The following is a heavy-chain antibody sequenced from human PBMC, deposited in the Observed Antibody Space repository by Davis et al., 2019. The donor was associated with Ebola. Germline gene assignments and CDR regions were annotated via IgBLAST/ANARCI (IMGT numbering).Heavy chain of an antibody. CDR3: ARGSEWDGHIKFDP. J-gene: IGHJ5*02. CDR2: INLNSGGT. D-gene: IGHD6-25*01. Sequence: AASVKVSCKASGYTFTSQYMHWVRQAPGQSLEWMGWINLNSGGTNYAQKFQGRVTVTRDTSIRTVYMELSRLRSDDTAVYYCARGSEWDGHIKFDPWGQGTLVTVSS. V-gene: IGHV1-2*02. CDR1: GYTFTSQY.